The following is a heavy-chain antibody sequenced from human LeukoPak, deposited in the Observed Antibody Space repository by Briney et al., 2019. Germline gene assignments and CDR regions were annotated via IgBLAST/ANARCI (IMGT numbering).Heavy chain of an antibody. CDR2: INHSGST. Sequence: PSETLSLTCAVYGGSFSGYYWSWIRQPPGKGLEWIGEINHSGSTNYNPSLKSRVTISVDTSKNQFSLKLSSVTAADTAVYYCASFGELSIKYGDQGTLITVSS. D-gene: IGHD3-10*01. CDR3: ASFGELSIKY. V-gene: IGHV4-34*01. CDR1: GGSFSGYY. J-gene: IGHJ4*02.